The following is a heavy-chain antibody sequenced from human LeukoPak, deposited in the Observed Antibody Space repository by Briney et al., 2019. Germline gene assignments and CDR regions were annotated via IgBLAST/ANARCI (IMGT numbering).Heavy chain of an antibody. V-gene: IGHV4-34*01. J-gene: IGHJ3*02. CDR1: GGSFSGYY. CDR3: ARSDGYNLDAFDI. D-gene: IGHD5-24*01. CDR2: INHSGST. Sequence: KPSETLSLTCAVYGGSFSGYYWSWIRQPPGKELEWIGEINHSGSTNYNPSLKSRVTISVDTSKIQFSLKLSSVTAADTAVYYCARSDGYNLDAFDIWGQGTMVAVSS.